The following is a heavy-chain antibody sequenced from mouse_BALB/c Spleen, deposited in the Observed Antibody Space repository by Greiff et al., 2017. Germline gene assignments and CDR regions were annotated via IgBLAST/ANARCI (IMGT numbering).Heavy chain of an antibody. CDR1: GFTFSSYT. CDR2: ISNGGGST. V-gene: IGHV5-12-2*01. D-gene: IGHD2-1*01. Sequence: EVQLVESGGGLVQPGGSLKLSCAASGFTFSSYTMSWVRQTPEKRLEWVAYISNGGGSTYYPDTVKGRFTISRDNAKNTLYLQMSSLKSEDTAMYYCARHGNYGYARDYWGQGTSVTVSS. J-gene: IGHJ4*01. CDR3: ARHGNYGYARDY.